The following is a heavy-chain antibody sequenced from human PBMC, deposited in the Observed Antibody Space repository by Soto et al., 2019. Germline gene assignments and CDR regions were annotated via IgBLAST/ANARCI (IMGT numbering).Heavy chain of an antibody. CDR3: ARDGPGRPYGMDV. CDR1: GYTFNTYL. D-gene: IGHD6-6*01. Sequence: QVQLVQSGAEVKKPGASVTVSCKASGYTFNTYLVAWVRQAPGQGLEWMGWISISTGDTDYAQNLQGRVTLTTDPSSSTASMELKSLRPDDTALYYCARDGPGRPYGMDVWGQGTPVIVSS. CDR2: ISISTGDT. V-gene: IGHV1-18*01. J-gene: IGHJ6*02.